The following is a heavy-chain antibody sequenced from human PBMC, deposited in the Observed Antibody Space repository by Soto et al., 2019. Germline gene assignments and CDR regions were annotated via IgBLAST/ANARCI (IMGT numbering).Heavy chain of an antibody. CDR1: GGSISSNGHY. J-gene: IGHJ4*02. D-gene: IGHD6-19*01. CDR3: AREQWGFDS. CDR2: IYYTGNT. V-gene: IGHV4-31*03. Sequence: QVQLQESGPELVKPSQTLSLTCTVSGGSISSNGHYWTWIRQHPGKGLEWIAYIYYTGNTYYNPSLRSRLSISVDTSKNQFSLKLRSVTAAATAVYYCAREQWGFDSWGQGTLVTVSS.